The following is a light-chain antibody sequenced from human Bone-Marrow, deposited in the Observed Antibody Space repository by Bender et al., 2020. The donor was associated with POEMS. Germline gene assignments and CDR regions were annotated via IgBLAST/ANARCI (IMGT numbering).Light chain of an antibody. CDR3: QGWHSRTDQVV. CDR1: DIGVKS. Sequence: SYVLTQPPSVSVAPGKTATITCGGDDIGVKSVHWYQQKPGQAPPEPCQAPVLVIFDDSVRPSGIPERFSGSNSGNTATLTISRGEAEDEADYYCQGWHSRTDQVVFGGGTKLTVL. J-gene: IGLJ2*01. V-gene: IGLV3-21*04. CDR2: DDS.